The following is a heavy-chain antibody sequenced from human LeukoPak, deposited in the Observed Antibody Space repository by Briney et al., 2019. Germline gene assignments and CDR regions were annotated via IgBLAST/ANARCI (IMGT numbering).Heavy chain of an antibody. CDR3: AREKMYSSSWYWVYYFDY. V-gene: IGHV3-48*04. J-gene: IGHJ4*02. D-gene: IGHD6-13*01. CDR1: GFTFSSYS. CDR2: ISSSSSTI. Sequence: PGGSLRLSCAASGFTFSSYSMNWVRQAPGKGLEWVSYISSSSSTIYYADSVKGRFTISRDNAKNSLYLQMNSLRAEDTAVYYCAREKMYSSSWYWVYYFDYWGQGTLVTVSS.